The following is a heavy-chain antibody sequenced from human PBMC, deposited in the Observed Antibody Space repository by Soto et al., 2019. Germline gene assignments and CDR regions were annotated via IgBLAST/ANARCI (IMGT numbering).Heavy chain of an antibody. CDR3: ARQPTTGDTDLWFDP. D-gene: IGHD2-21*01. CDR2: IYYSGST. Sequence: PSETLSLTCTVSGGSISSGGYYWSWIRQHPGKGLEWIGYIYYSGSTYYNPSLTSRVTISVDTSKNEFSLKLRSVTAADTAVYYCARQPTTGDTDLWFDPWGQGTLVTVSS. CDR1: GGSISSGGYY. V-gene: IGHV4-39*01. J-gene: IGHJ5*02.